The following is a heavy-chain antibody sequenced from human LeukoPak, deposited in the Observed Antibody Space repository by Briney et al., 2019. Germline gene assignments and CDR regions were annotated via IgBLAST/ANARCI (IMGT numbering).Heavy chain of an antibody. J-gene: IGHJ4*02. CDR1: GFTFISYA. D-gene: IGHD6-19*01. CDR3: AMAVIGSGWTLDY. Sequence: GGSLRLSCAASGFTFISYAMSWVRQAPGKGLEWVSTISGSGGRTSYADSVKGRFTISRDNSKNTLYLQVNSLRVEDTAVYYCAMAVIGSGWTLDYWGQGTLVIVSS. CDR2: ISGSGGRT. V-gene: IGHV3-23*01.